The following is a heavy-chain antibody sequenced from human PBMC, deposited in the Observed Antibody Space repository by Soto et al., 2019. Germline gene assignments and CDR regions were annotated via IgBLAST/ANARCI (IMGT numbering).Heavy chain of an antibody. CDR2: TYTSGST. D-gene: IGHD3-10*01. Sequence: PGRSLRLSCAAVECTGDNNYMSWVRQAPEKGLEWVSVTYTSGSTYYADSVKGRFTISRDNSKNTVYLQMNSLRAEDKAVYHCARERAAHWREFGIGYFDYWGQGSLVTVSS. J-gene: IGHJ4*02. V-gene: IGHV3-53*01. CDR1: ECTGDNNY. CDR3: ARERAAHWREFGIGYFDY.